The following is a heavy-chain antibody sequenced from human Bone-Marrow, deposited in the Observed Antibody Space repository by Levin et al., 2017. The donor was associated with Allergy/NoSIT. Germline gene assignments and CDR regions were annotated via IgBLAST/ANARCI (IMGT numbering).Heavy chain of an antibody. CDR2: INHSGST. CDR1: GGSFSGSY. V-gene: IGHV4-34*01. CDR3: ARVGRRELRFLEWPSASFDY. Sequence: SQTLSLTCAVYGGSFSGSYWSWIRQPPGKGLEWIGEINHSGSTNYNPSLKSRVTISVDTSKNQFSLKLSSVTAADTAVYYCARVGRRELRFLEWPSASFDYWGQGTLVTVSS. J-gene: IGHJ4*02. D-gene: IGHD3-3*01.